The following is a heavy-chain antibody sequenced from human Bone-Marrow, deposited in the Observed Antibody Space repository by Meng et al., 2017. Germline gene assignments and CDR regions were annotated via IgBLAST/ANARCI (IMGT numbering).Heavy chain of an antibody. CDR2: INTNTGNP. D-gene: IGHD6-13*01. CDR1: GYTFTSYA. Sequence: ASVKVSCKASGYTFTSYAMNWVRQAPGQGLEWMGWINTNTGNPTYAQGFPGRFTFSLDTSVSTTYLQISSLTAENTAVYYCAGGLAAAGILIHGDRPGYDYWGQGTLVTVSS. V-gene: IGHV7-4-1*02. CDR3: AGGLAAAGILIHGDRPGYDY. J-gene: IGHJ4*02.